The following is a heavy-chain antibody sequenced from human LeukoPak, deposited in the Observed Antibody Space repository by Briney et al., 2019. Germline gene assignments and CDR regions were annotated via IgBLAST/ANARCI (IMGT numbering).Heavy chain of an antibody. Sequence: GGSLRLSCAASGFTFNRNAISWVRQAPGKGLEWFSTIGGSGDKTFYADSVKGRFTISRDNSKNMVHLQMNSLTGEDTALYYCVRRGDASSGWGDHDFWGQGALVTVSS. D-gene: IGHD6-19*01. CDR1: GFTFNRNA. J-gene: IGHJ4*02. CDR2: IGGSGDKT. CDR3: VRRGDASSGWGDHDF. V-gene: IGHV3-23*01.